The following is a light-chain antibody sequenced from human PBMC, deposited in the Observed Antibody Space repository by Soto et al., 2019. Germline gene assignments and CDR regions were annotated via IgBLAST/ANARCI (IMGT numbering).Light chain of an antibody. V-gene: IGLV2-14*01. CDR3: CSYTPSNPPQIV. CDR1: SSDVGGYNY. CDR2: DVS. Sequence: QSVLTQPASVSGSPGQSITISCTGTSSDVGGYNYVSWYQQHPGKAPKFMIYDVSNRPSGVSNRFSGSKSGNTASLTISGPQAENGADYYCCSYTPSNPPQIVFGTGTK. J-gene: IGLJ1*01.